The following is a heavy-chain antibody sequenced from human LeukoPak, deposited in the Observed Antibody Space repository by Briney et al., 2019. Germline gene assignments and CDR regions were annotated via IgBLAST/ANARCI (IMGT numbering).Heavy chain of an antibody. Sequence: GGSLRLSCAGSGFTFSDCYMSWIRQAPGKGLEWVSYISSGGSYTNFADSVKGRFTISRDNAKNSLYLQMNSLRADDTAVYYCARNYFQGVPGVYWGQGTLVTVSS. D-gene: IGHD3-10*01. CDR2: ISSGGSYT. CDR3: ARNYFQGVPGVY. J-gene: IGHJ4*02. CDR1: GFTFSDCY. V-gene: IGHV3-11*03.